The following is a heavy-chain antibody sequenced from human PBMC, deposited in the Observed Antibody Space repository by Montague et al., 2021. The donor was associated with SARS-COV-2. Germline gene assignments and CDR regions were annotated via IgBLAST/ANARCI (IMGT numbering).Heavy chain of an antibody. CDR2: VYYSGXT. CDR1: GDSVSSSDHY. J-gene: IGHJ4*02. V-gene: IGHV4-39*01. Sequence: SETLSLTCTVSGDSVSSSDHYWGWIRQPPGKGLEWLGIVYYSGXTXYXXXXKGRVTISIDVSKNQFSLKLKSLTATDTAIYHCARRRLREDYFDFWGQGTLLTVSS. CDR3: ARRRLREDYFDF. D-gene: IGHD4-17*01.